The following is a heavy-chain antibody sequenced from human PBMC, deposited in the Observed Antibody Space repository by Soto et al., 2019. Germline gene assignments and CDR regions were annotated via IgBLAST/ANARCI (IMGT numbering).Heavy chain of an antibody. J-gene: IGHJ4*02. CDR1: GFSFSDYA. V-gene: IGHV3-23*01. CDR2: ISGDAGST. CDR3: AKRVYGDYVWFDY. D-gene: IGHD4-17*01. Sequence: GGSLRLSCAASGFSFSDYAMSWVRQAPGKGLEWVSIISGDAGSTKYADSVKGRFTISRVNSKNTVYLQMNSLRAEDTAVYYCAKRVYGDYVWFDYWGQGTLVTVSS.